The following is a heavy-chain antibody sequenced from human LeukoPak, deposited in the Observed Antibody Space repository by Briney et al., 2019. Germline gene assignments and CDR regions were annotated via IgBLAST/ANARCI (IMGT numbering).Heavy chain of an antibody. CDR2: MNPNSGNT. V-gene: IGHV1-8*01. D-gene: IGHD3-10*01. J-gene: IGHJ5*02. CDR3: ATVYLLRVRGVIPNGFDP. CDR1: GYTFTSYD. Sequence: ASVKVSCKASGYTFTSYDINWVRQATGQGLEWMGWMNPNSGNTGYAQKFQGRVTMTEDTSTDTAYMELSSLRSEDTAVYYCATVYLLRVRGVIPNGFDPWGQGTLVTVSS.